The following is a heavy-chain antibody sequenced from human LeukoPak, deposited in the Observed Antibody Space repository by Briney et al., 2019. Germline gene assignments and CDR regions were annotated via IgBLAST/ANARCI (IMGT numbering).Heavy chain of an antibody. Sequence: GGSLRLSCAASGFTFSRYSLNWVRQAPGKGLEWVSSISSCISYIYYPDSVKGRFTISRDNAKNSLYLQMNSLRAEDTAVYYWARVTDYGDYLDAFDIWGQGTMVTVSS. CDR1: GFTFSRYS. CDR2: ISSCISYI. CDR3: ARVTDYGDYLDAFDI. J-gene: IGHJ3*02. V-gene: IGHV3-21*01. D-gene: IGHD4-17*01.